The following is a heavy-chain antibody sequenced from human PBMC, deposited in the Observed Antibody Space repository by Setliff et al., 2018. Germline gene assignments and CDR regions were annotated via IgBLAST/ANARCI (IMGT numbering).Heavy chain of an antibody. Sequence: SETLSLTCTVSGGSISSSGYYWGWIRQPPGKGLEWIGSIYYSGSTYYNPSLKSRVTISVDTSKNQFSLKLSSVTAADTAVYYCAREKGDPNYNFWSGYYLYYYYGMDVWGQGTMVTVSS. CDR1: GGSISSSGYY. CDR2: IYYSGST. D-gene: IGHD3-3*01. V-gene: IGHV4-39*07. CDR3: AREKGDPNYNFWSGYYLYYYYGMDV. J-gene: IGHJ6*02.